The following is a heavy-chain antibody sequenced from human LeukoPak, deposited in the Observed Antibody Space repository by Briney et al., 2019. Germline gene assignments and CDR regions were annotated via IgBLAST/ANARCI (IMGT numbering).Heavy chain of an antibody. CDR3: AREIYCSSTSCYKGGNWLDP. Sequence: GESLKISCKGSGYSFTSYWIGWVRQMPGKGLEWMGIIYPGDSDTRYSPSFQGQVTISADKSISTAYLQWSSLKASDTAMYYCAREIYCSSTSCYKGGNWLDPWGQGTLVTVSS. CDR2: IYPGDSDT. D-gene: IGHD2-2*02. CDR1: GYSFTSYW. J-gene: IGHJ5*02. V-gene: IGHV5-51*01.